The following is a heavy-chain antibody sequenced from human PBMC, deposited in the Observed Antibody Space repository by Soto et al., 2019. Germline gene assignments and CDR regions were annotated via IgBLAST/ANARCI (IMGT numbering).Heavy chain of an antibody. Sequence: QVQLVESGGGVVQHGRSHRLSCEASGFTFSTYGMHWVRQAPGKWLEWVAVISYDENTKYYADSLKGRFTNSRDNSKNTLYLEMNSLRPEDTAVYYCAKEVLAAGKGGFDPWGQGTLVTVSS. CDR3: AKEVLAAGKGGFDP. V-gene: IGHV3-30*18. CDR2: ISYDENTK. D-gene: IGHD6-13*01. CDR1: GFTFSTYG. J-gene: IGHJ5*02.